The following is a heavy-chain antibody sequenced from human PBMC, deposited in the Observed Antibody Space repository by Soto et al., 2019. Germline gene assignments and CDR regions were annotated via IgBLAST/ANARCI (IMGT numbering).Heavy chain of an antibody. Sequence: ASVKVSCKASGYTFTSYGISWVRQAPGQGLEWMGWISAYNGNTNYAQKLQGRVTMTTDTSTSTAYMELRSLRSDDTAVYYCVRDSGGSYYYGMDVWGQGTTVTVSS. CDR2: ISAYNGNT. V-gene: IGHV1-18*01. D-gene: IGHD1-26*01. CDR3: VRDSGGSYYYGMDV. CDR1: GYTFTSYG. J-gene: IGHJ6*02.